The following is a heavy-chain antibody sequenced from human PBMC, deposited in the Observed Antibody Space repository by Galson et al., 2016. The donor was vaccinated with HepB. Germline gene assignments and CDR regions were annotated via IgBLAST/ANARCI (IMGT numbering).Heavy chain of an antibody. D-gene: IGHD6-13*01. CDR3: AKEDSSSSGGGYYYYYGMDV. J-gene: IGHJ6*02. Sequence: SLRLSCAASGFTFNSYAMSWVRQAPGKGLEWVSAISGSGGTTYYADSVKGRFTISRDNSKNTLYLQMNSLRAEDTAVYYCAKEDSSSSGGGYYYYYGMDVRGQGTTVTVSS. CDR1: GFTFNSYA. V-gene: IGHV3-23*01. CDR2: ISGSGGTT.